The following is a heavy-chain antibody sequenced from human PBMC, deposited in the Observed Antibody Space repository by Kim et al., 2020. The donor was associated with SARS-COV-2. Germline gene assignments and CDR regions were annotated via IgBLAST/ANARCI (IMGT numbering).Heavy chain of an antibody. D-gene: IGHD6-19*01. Sequence: GGSLRLSCAASGFTFSSYAMHWVRQAPGKGLEWVAVISYDGSNKYYADSVKGRFTISRDNSKNTLYLQMNSLRAEDTAVYYCARDPVAGHRGRFDYWGQGTLVTVSS. CDR3: ARDPVAGHRGRFDY. CDR1: GFTFSSYA. V-gene: IGHV3-30-3*01. CDR2: ISYDGSNK. J-gene: IGHJ4*02.